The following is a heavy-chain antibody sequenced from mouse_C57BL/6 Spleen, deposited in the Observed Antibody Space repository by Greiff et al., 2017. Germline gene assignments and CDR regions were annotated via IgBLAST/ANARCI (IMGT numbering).Heavy chain of an antibody. CDR2: LDPSDSYT. CDR3: ARIPYYYGSTYFDD. Sequence: QVQLQQPGAELVRPGTSVKLSCKASGYTFTSYWLHWVKQRPGQGLEWIGVLDPSDSYTTYNQKFKGKATLTVDTSSSPAYMQLSSLTSEDSAVYDCARIPYYYGSTYFDDWGQGTTLTGSS. CDR1: GYTFTSYW. J-gene: IGHJ2*01. D-gene: IGHD1-1*01. V-gene: IGHV1-59*01.